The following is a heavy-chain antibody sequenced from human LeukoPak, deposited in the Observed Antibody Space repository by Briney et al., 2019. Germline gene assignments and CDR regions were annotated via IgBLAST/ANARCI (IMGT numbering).Heavy chain of an antibody. V-gene: IGHV3-7*01. Sequence: GGSLRLSCAASGFTFSSYWMSWVRQAPGKGLEWVANIKQDGSEKYYVDSVKGRFTISRDNAKNSLYLQMNSLRAEDTAVYYCARSFGSGSYYTIDYYYYDYMDVWGKGTTVTVSS. CDR2: IKQDGSEK. J-gene: IGHJ6*03. CDR1: GFTFSSYW. CDR3: ARSFGSGSYYTIDYYYYDYMDV. D-gene: IGHD3-10*01.